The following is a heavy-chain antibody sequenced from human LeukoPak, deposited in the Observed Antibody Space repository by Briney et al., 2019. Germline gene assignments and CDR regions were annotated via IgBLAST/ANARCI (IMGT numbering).Heavy chain of an antibody. Sequence: SETLSLTCTVSGGSISSGDYYWSWIRQPPGKGLEWIGYIYYSGSTYYNPSLKSRVTISVDTSKNQFSLKLSSVTAADTAVYYCARTLAATDYYFDYWGQGTLVTVSS. D-gene: IGHD6-13*01. CDR3: ARTLAATDYYFDY. V-gene: IGHV4-30-4*08. CDR2: IYYSGST. J-gene: IGHJ4*02. CDR1: GGSISSGDYY.